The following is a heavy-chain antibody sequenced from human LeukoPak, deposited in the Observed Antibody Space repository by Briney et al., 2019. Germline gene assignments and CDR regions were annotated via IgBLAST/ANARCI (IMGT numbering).Heavy chain of an antibody. Sequence: ASVKVSCKASGYTFTDYGISWVRQAPGQGLEWMGWISTYNDNTNYAQKLQGRVAMTTDTTTSTAYIELRSLRSDDTAVYYCARDRTPLIGPDAFDIWGQGTMVTVSS. CDR1: GYTFTDYG. CDR2: ISTYNDNT. J-gene: IGHJ3*02. CDR3: ARDRTPLIGPDAFDI. V-gene: IGHV1-18*01. D-gene: IGHD2-21*01.